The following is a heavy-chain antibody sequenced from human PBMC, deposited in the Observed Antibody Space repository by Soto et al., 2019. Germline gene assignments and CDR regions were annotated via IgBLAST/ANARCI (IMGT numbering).Heavy chain of an antibody. J-gene: IGHJ4*02. D-gene: IGHD6-13*01. CDR3: AREGDITAAFDY. CDR1: GLIFSNYA. Sequence: GGSLRLSCVAPGLIFSNYAMSWVRQAPGKGLEWVSGISGSGGSPHYADSAKGRFTISRDNSKNTLFLQMNTLRAEDTAVYYCAREGDITAAFDYWGQGTLVTVSS. CDR2: ISGSGGSP. V-gene: IGHV3-23*01.